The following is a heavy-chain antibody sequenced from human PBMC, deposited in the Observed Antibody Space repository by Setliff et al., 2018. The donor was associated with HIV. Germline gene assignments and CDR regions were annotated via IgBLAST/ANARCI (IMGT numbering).Heavy chain of an antibody. CDR3: ARHSPSDY. Sequence: SETLSLTCSVYGTSFSDHYWSWVRQTPGKGLEWIGEMNQSGTTNYNPSLKSRVTMSIDTSKNQFSLKLTSVTAADTAVYYCARHSPSDYWGQGTLVTVSS. V-gene: IGHV4-34*01. CDR1: GTSFSDHY. J-gene: IGHJ4*02. CDR2: MNQSGTT.